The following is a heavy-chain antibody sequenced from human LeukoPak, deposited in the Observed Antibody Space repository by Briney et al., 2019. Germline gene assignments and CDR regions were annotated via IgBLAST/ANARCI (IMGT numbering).Heavy chain of an antibody. Sequence: PGGSLRLSCAASGFTFSSYEMNWVRQAPGKGLEWVSYINSSGSTIYYADSVKGRFTISRDNAKNSLYLQMNSLRAEDTAVYYCARDRTLATISQVYYFDYWGQGTLVTVSS. CDR3: ARDRTLATISQVYYFDY. V-gene: IGHV3-48*03. CDR1: GFTFSSYE. CDR2: INSSGSTI. D-gene: IGHD5-24*01. J-gene: IGHJ4*02.